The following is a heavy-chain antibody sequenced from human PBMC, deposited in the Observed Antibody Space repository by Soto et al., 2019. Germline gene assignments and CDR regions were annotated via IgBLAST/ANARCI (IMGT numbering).Heavy chain of an antibody. D-gene: IGHD4-17*01. CDR1: GFTFSSYE. CDR2: INSDGSTI. Sequence: PGGSLRLSCAAPGFTFSSYEMNWVRQAPGKGLEWVSYINSDGSTIYYADSVKGRFTISRDNAKNSLYLQMNSLRAEDTAVYYCTRDPNTDYVGAFEMCGQGTMVTVSS. V-gene: IGHV3-48*03. J-gene: IGHJ3*02. CDR3: TRDPNTDYVGAFEM.